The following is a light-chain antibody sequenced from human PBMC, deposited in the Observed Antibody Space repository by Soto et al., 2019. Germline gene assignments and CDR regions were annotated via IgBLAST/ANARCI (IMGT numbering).Light chain of an antibody. CDR3: SSCTGSSTPYV. J-gene: IGLJ1*01. V-gene: IGLV2-14*03. CDR1: SSDFGGYNY. Sequence: TGLTQPASVAETPGQSITISCTGTSSDFGGYNYVSWYQQHPGKAPKLMIYDVSNRPSGVSNRFSGSKSGNTASLTISGLQAEDEADYYCSSCTGSSTPYVFGTGTKVTVL. CDR2: DVS.